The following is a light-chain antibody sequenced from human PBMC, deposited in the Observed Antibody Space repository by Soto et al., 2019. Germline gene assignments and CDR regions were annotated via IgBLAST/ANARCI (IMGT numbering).Light chain of an antibody. J-gene: IGLJ3*02. Sequence: QPVLTQPPSASGTPGQRVTISCSGSSSNIGSNTVNWYQQLPGTAPKLLNYRNNQRPSGVPDRFSGSKSGTSASLAISGLQSEDEADYYCAAWDDSLNGPVFGGGTKVTVL. V-gene: IGLV1-44*01. CDR3: AAWDDSLNGPV. CDR1: SSNIGSNT. CDR2: RNN.